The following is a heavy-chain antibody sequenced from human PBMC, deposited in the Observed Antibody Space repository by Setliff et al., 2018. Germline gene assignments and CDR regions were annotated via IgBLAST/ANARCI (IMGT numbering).Heavy chain of an antibody. J-gene: IGHJ3*02. V-gene: IGHV1-18*01. CDR1: GYNFRGHG. CDR2: ISPYSDGT. D-gene: IGHD5-12*01. CDR3: ARSSRSGYYHQRDSFDI. Sequence: GASVKVSCKASGYNFRGHGINWVRQAPGQGPEWMGWISPYSDGTSYAEKVQDRVTMTTDTSTNTAYLEVRNLRSDDTAIYFCARSSRSGYYHQRDSFDIWGQGTRVT.